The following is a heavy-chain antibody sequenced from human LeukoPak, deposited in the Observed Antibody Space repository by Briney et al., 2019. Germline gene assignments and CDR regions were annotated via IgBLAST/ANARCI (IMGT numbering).Heavy chain of an antibody. CDR3: ARDKVADY. CDR2: ITSSSSYI. CDR1: GFTFSSYS. Sequence: GGSLRLSCAASGFTFSSYSMSWVRQAPRKGLEWVSSITSSSSYIYYADSLKGRFTISRDNAQNSLYLQMDSLRAEDTAVYYCARDKVADYWGQGTLVTVSS. V-gene: IGHV3-21*01. D-gene: IGHD2-15*01. J-gene: IGHJ4*02.